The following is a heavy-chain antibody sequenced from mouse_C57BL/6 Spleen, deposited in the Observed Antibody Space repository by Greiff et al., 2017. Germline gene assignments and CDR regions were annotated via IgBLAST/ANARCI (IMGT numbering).Heavy chain of an antibody. J-gene: IGHJ1*01. CDR2: ISYDGSN. D-gene: IGHD4-1*01. CDR1: GYSITSGYY. CDR3: ARRWDRYIEV. Sequence: EVQRVESGPGLVKPSQSLSLTCSVTGYSITSGYYWNWIRQFPGNKLEWMGYISYDGSNNYNPSLKNRISITRDTSKNQFFLKLNSVSTEDTATHYCARRWDRYIEVCGAETTGTASS. V-gene: IGHV3-6*01.